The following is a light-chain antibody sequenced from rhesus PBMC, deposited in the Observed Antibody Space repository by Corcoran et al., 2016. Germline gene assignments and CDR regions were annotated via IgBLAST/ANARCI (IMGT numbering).Light chain of an antibody. CDR2: KAS. Sequence: DIQMTQSPSSLSAAVGDRVTITCRSSENVNDYLHWYQQKPRKAPKVQIYKASTLQSGFPSRFSGSGSGTDFTLTITSLQPEDFATYYCQHSYGTPVTFGPGTKLDIK. J-gene: IGKJ3*01. CDR1: ENVNDY. V-gene: IGKV1-74*01. CDR3: QHSYGTPVT.